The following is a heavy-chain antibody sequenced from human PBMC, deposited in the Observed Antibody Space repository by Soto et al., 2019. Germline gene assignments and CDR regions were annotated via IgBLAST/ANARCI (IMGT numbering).Heavy chain of an antibody. CDR2: IIPILGIA. D-gene: IGHD5-12*01. V-gene: IGHV1-69*04. CDR3: AREAYVDIVATPGFDY. CDR1: GGTFSSYT. Sequence: GASVKVSCKASGGTFSSYTISWVRQAPGQGLEWMGRIIPILGIANYAQKFQGRVTITADKSTSTAYMELSSLRSEDTAVYYCAREAYVDIVATPGFDYWGQGTLVTVSS. J-gene: IGHJ4*02.